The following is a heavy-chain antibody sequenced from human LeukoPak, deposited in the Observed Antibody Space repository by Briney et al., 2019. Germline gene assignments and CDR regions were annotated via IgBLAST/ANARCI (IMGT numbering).Heavy chain of an antibody. J-gene: IGHJ6*02. D-gene: IGHD4-17*01. CDR2: IKSKTDGGTT. CDR1: GFTFSNAW. Sequence: GGSLRLSCAASGFTFSNAWMSWVHQAPGKGLEWVGRIKSKTDGGTTDYAAPVKGRFTISRDDSKNTLYLQMNSLKTEDTAVYYCTTYYGDFRYYYYGMDVWGQGTTVTVSS. V-gene: IGHV3-15*01. CDR3: TTYYGDFRYYYYGMDV.